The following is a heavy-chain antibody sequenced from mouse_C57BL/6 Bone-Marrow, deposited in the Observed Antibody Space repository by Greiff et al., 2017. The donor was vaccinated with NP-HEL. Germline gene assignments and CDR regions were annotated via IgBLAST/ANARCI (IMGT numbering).Heavy chain of an antibody. Sequence: VQLQQSGAELARPGASVKLSCKASGYTFTSYGISWVKQRTGQGLEWIGEIYPRSGNTYYKEKFKGKATLTADKSSSTAYMELRSLTSEDSAVYFCAREWALGPWFAYWGQGTLVTVSA. D-gene: IGHD4-1*01. CDR2: IYPRSGNT. CDR3: AREWALGPWFAY. CDR1: GYTFTSYG. V-gene: IGHV1-81*01. J-gene: IGHJ3*01.